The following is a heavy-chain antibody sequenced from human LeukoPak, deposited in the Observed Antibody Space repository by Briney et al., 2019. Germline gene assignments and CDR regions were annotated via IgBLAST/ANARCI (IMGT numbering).Heavy chain of an antibody. V-gene: IGHV4-34*01. CDR2: VNDSGST. D-gene: IGHD6-13*01. CDR3: ARGRGIAAAIDY. Sequence: SETLSLTCVVYGTSFSVYYWSWIRQPPGKGLEWIGEVNDSGSTNYNPSLKSRVTLSVDTSKNQFSLKLSSVTAADTAVYYCARGRGIAAAIDYWGQGTLVTVSS. CDR1: GTSFSVYY. J-gene: IGHJ4*02.